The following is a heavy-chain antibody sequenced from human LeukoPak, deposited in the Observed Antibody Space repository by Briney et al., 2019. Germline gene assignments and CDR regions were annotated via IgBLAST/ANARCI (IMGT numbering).Heavy chain of an antibody. Sequence: SETLSLTCTVSGGSISSYYWSWIRQPPGKGLEWIGYIYYSGSTNYNPSFKSRVTISVDTSKNQFSLKLSSVTAADTAVYYCASTPKPYGSGSYWYGAAFDYWGQGTLVTVSS. V-gene: IGHV4-59*08. CDR2: IYYSGST. CDR1: GGSISSYY. CDR3: ASTPKPYGSGSYWYGAAFDY. D-gene: IGHD3-10*01. J-gene: IGHJ4*02.